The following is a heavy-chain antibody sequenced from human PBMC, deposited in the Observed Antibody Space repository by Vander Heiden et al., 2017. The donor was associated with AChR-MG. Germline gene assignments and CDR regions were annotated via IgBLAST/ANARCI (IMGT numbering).Heavy chain of an antibody. D-gene: IGHD2-15*01. V-gene: IGHV4-30-2*01. CDR2: IYHSGST. Sequence: QLQLQESGSGLVKPSQTLSLTCAVSGGSISSGGYSWSWLRQPPGKGLEWIGYIYHSGSTYYNPSLKSRVTISVDRSKNQFSLKLSSVTAADTAVYYCASTVVVGGYFDYWGQGTLVTVSS. CDR3: ASTVVVGGYFDY. CDR1: GGSISSGGYS. J-gene: IGHJ4*02.